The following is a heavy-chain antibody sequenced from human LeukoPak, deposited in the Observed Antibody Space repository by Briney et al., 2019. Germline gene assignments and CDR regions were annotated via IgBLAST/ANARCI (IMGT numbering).Heavy chain of an antibody. D-gene: IGHD4-23*01. V-gene: IGHV4-39*07. CDR3: ARELGATVVNYGMDV. J-gene: IGHJ6*02. Sequence: PSLKGRVTISVDTSKNQLSLKLTSMTAADTAVYYCARELGATVVNYGMDVWGQGTTVTVSS.